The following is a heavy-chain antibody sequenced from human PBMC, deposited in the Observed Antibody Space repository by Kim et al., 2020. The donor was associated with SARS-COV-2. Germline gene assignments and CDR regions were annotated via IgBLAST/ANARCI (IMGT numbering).Heavy chain of an antibody. V-gene: IGHV4-61*02. CDR3: ARVVGRATTFDY. Sequence: SETLSLICTVSGGSISSGSYYWSWIRQPAGKGLEWIGRIYTSGSTNYNPSLKSRVTISVDTSKNQFSLKLSSVTAADTAVYYCARVVGRATTFDYWGQGTLVTVSS. CDR2: IYTSGST. J-gene: IGHJ4*02. D-gene: IGHD1-26*01. CDR1: GGSISSGSYY.